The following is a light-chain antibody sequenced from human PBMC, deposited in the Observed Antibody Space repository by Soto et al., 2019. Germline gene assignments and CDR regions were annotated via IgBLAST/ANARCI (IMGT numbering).Light chain of an antibody. J-gene: IGLJ1*01. CDR1: SSNIGAGYD. CDR2: GNT. V-gene: IGLV1-40*01. CDR3: QSYDSSLTDLYV. Sequence: QSVLTQPPSVSGAPGQRVTISCTGSSSNIGAGYDVQWYQQLPGTAPKLLMYGNTNRPSGVPDRFSGSKSGTSASLAITGLQAEDEADYYCQSYDSSLTDLYVFGTGTKVTDL.